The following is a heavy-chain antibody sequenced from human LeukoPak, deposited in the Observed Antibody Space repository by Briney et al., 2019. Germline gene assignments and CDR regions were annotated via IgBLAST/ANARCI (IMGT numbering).Heavy chain of an antibody. CDR2: ISSSSSYI. J-gene: IGHJ5*02. Sequence: GGSLRLSCAASGFTFSSYSMNWVRQAPGKGLEWVSSISSSSSYIYYAVSVKGRFTISRDNSKNTLYLQMNSLRAEDTAVYYCAGDRLLWFGELSYKTKNWFDPWGQGTLVTVSS. V-gene: IGHV3-21*04. CDR1: GFTFSSYS. CDR3: AGDRLLWFGELSYKTKNWFDP. D-gene: IGHD3-10*01.